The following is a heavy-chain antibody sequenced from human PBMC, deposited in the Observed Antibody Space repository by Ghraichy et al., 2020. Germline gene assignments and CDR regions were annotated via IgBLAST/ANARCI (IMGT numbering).Heavy chain of an antibody. J-gene: IGHJ6*02. CDR2: ISSSTRYV. V-gene: IGHV3-21*01. CDR1: GLMFGPNT. CDR3: SRGGGAGTPVLYHMDV. D-gene: IGHD6-19*01. Sequence: GGSLRLSCVASGLMFGPNTMNWVRQAPGKGLEWVSSISSSTRYVYYADSVKGRFTISRDNAQNSLYLQMNSLRVEETAVYYCSRGGGAGTPVLYHMDVWGLGTTVTVSS.